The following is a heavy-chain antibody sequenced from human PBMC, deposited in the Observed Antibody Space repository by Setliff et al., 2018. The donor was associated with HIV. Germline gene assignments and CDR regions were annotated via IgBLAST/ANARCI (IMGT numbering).Heavy chain of an antibody. D-gene: IGHD3-22*01. CDR2: IIPIFGTT. CDR1: GGTFSSYP. Sequence: SVKVSCKASGGTFSSYPISWVRQAPGQGLEWMGGIIPIFGTTRYAQKFQGRVTVTADESTSTAYMQLSSLRSDDTAVYYCARGRNYDSSGYGDYYYYMDVWGKGTTVTVSS. J-gene: IGHJ6*03. CDR3: ARGRNYDSSGYGDYYYYMDV. V-gene: IGHV1-69*13.